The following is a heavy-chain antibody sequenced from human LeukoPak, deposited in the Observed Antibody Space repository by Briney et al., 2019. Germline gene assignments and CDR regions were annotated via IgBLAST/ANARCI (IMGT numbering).Heavy chain of an antibody. Sequence: SETLSPTCTVSGGSISSHYWSWIRQPPGKGLEWIGYFYYSGSTNYNPSLKSRVTISVDTSKNQFSLKLSSVTAADTAVYYCATRTAPNTAMVNWYFDLWGRGTLVTVSS. V-gene: IGHV4-59*11. CDR3: ATRTAPNTAMVNWYFDL. CDR2: FYYSGST. J-gene: IGHJ2*01. D-gene: IGHD5-18*01. CDR1: GGSISSHY.